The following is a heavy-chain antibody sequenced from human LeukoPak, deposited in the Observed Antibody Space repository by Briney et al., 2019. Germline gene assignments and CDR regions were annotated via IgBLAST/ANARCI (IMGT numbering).Heavy chain of an antibody. CDR2: ISWNSGTI. J-gene: IGHJ4*02. V-gene: IGHV3-9*01. CDR3: ATLLIAVAGRSIDY. CDR1: GFTFDDYA. D-gene: IGHD6-19*01. Sequence: GGSLRLSCAASGFTFDDYAMHWVRQAPGKGLEWVSGISWNSGTIGYADSVKGRFTISRDNAKNSLYLQMNSLRVEDTALYYCATLLIAVAGRSIDYWGQGTLVTVSS.